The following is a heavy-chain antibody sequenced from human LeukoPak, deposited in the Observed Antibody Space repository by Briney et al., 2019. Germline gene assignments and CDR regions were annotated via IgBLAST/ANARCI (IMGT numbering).Heavy chain of an antibody. V-gene: IGHV1-69*04. CDR2: IIPILGIA. CDR3: ARAGYTAMEQVDY. J-gene: IGHJ4*02. Sequence: GASVKVSCKASGGTFSSYAISWVRQAPGQGLEWMGRIIPILGIANYAQKFQGRVTITADKSTSTAYMELSSLRSEDTAVYYRARAGYTAMEQVDYWGQGTLVTVSS. CDR1: GGTFSSYA. D-gene: IGHD5-18*01.